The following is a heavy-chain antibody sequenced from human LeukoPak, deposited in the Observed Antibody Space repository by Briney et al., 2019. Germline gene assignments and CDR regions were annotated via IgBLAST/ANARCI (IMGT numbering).Heavy chain of an antibody. CDR2: ISSSGSTM. V-gene: IGHV3-48*03. CDR1: GFTFSSYE. Sequence: GGSLRLSCAASGFTFSSYEIHWVRQAPGRGLEWVSYISSSGSTMYYADSVKGRFTISRDNAKNSLYLQMNSLRAEDTAFYYCARESSGGYYFDVFDIWGQGTMVTVSS. J-gene: IGHJ3*02. D-gene: IGHD3-22*01. CDR3: ARESSGGYYFDVFDI.